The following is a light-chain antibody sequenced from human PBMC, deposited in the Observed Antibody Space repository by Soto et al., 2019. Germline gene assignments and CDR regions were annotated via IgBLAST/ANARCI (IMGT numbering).Light chain of an antibody. Sequence: VLTQSPSASASLGASVKLTCTLSSGHSSYAIAWHQQQPEKGPRYLMKLNSDGSHSKGDGIPDRFSGSSSGAERYLTISSLQSEDEGDYYCQTWGTGIRVFGGGTQLTVL. CDR3: QTWGTGIRV. CDR1: SGHSSYA. V-gene: IGLV4-69*01. CDR2: LNSDGSH. J-gene: IGLJ3*02.